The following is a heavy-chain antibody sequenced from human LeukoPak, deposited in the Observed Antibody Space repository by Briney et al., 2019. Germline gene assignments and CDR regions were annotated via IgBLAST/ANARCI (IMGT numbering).Heavy chain of an antibody. J-gene: IGHJ1*01. D-gene: IGHD6-13*01. Sequence: ASVKVSCKASGYTFTSYGISWVRQAPGQGLEWMGWISAYNGNTNYAQKLQGRVTMTRDTSTSTVYMELSSLRSEDTAVYYCARGSIAAAALFQHWGQGTLVTVSS. CDR3: ARGSIAAAALFQH. CDR1: GYTFTSYG. CDR2: ISAYNGNT. V-gene: IGHV1-18*01.